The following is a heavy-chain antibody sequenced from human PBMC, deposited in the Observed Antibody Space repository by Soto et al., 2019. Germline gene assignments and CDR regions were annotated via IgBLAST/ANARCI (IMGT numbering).Heavy chain of an antibody. CDR1: GGTFSSYA. CDR2: IIPIFGTA. D-gene: IGHD3-22*01. CDR3: ASDSSGYFNRFDY. J-gene: IGHJ4*02. V-gene: IGHV1-69*05. Sequence: QVQLVQSGAEVKKPGSSVKVSCKASGGTFSSYAISWVRQAPGQGLEWMGGIIPIFGTANYAQKFQGRVTNTPDXXTSTAYMELSSLRSEDTAVYYCASDSSGYFNRFDYWGQGTLVTVSS.